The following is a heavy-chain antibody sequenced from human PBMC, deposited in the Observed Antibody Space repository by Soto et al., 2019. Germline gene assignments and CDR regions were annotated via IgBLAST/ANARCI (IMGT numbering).Heavy chain of an antibody. Sequence: GESLKISCNGSGDSFTNYWIGWVRQMPGKGLEFMGIIYPGDSETRYNPSFQGQVTISADRSISTVYLQWSSLKASDTAMYYCARRGYDSSGYYYAFDIWGQGTMVTVSS. CDR1: GDSFTNYW. CDR3: ARRGYDSSGYYYAFDI. J-gene: IGHJ3*02. D-gene: IGHD3-22*01. CDR2: IYPGDSET. V-gene: IGHV5-51*01.